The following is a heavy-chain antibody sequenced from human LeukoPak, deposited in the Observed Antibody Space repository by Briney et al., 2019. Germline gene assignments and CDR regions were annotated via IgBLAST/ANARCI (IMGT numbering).Heavy chain of an antibody. V-gene: IGHV3-21*01. CDR2: INKGSTHM. CDR3: VRLRRNSDSSGYYYYYDS. Sequence: GRSLRLSCAAYEFSFKRYRFNWVRQAPGEGLECDSSINKGSTHMYYADSVKGRFTVSRDDAQNSLYLQMNSLSAEDTALYYCVRLRRNSDSSGYYYYYDSWGRGTQVTVSS. CDR1: EFSFKRYR. J-gene: IGHJ4*02. D-gene: IGHD3-22*01.